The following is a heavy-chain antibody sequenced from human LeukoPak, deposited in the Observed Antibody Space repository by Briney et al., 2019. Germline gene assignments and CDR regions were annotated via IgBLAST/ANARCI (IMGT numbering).Heavy chain of an antibody. CDR1: GGSISSNY. CDR3: ATSPFYDSSGYYPDAFDI. Sequence: KPSETLSLTCTVSGGSISSNYWSWIRQPPGKGLEWIGFIYYSGSTNYNPSLKSRVTISVDTSKNQFSLKLSSVTAADTAVYYCATSPFYDSSGYYPDAFDIWGQGTMATVSS. D-gene: IGHD3-22*01. CDR2: IYYSGST. J-gene: IGHJ3*02. V-gene: IGHV4-59*12.